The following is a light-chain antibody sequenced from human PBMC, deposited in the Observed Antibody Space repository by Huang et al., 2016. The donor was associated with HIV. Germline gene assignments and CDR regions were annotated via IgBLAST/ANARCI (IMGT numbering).Light chain of an antibody. J-gene: IGKJ2*02. CDR2: GVS. V-gene: IGKV3-15*01. Sequence: EIVMTQSPATLSVSPGQRVTRSSRASRSIGGNLAGFQLKVGQSPRLLIYGVSTRATGVPARFSGSGSGTDFTLTITSLQFEDFATYYCQQYNSGCTFGQGTKLDIK. CDR3: QQYNSGCT. CDR1: RSIGGN.